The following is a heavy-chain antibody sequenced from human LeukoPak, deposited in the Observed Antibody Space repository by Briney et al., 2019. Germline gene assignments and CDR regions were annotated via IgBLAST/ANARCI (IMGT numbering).Heavy chain of an antibody. V-gene: IGHV4-59*11. Sequence: SETLSLTCTVSGGSINSHYWSWIRQPPGKGLEWISYVINGGSTNYNPSLKSRATMSVDTSRDQFSLRLSSVTAAATAIYYCASRPADRTGYGVFDYWSQGTLVTVSS. CDR1: GGSINSHY. D-gene: IGHD3-10*01. J-gene: IGHJ4*02. CDR2: VINGGST. CDR3: ASRPADRTGYGVFDY.